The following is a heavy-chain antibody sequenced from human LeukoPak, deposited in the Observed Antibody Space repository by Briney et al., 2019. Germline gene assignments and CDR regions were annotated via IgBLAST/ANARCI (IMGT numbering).Heavy chain of an antibody. D-gene: IGHD6-13*01. CDR3: ARVGQLIDY. V-gene: IGHV1-18*01. Sequence: ASVEVSCKASGYTFTSYGISWVQQAPGQGLEGIGCISAYNGNTNYAQTLQGRVTMTTDPSTSTAYMELRSLRSDDTAVYYCARVGQLIDYWGQGTLVTVSS. CDR2: ISAYNGNT. J-gene: IGHJ4*02. CDR1: GYTFTSYG.